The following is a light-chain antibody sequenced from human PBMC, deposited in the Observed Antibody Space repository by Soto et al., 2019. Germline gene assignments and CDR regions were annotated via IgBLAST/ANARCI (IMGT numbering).Light chain of an antibody. CDR1: SSDVGGFNY. V-gene: IGLV2-14*03. CDR2: EVS. J-gene: IGLJ3*02. Sequence: QSALTQPASVSGSPGQSITISCTGSSSDVGGFNYVSWYQQHPGNAPKLLIYEVSNRPSGVSGRFSASKSGNTASLTISGLQAEDEADYYCCSYAGSWVFGGGTKLTVL. CDR3: CSYAGSWV.